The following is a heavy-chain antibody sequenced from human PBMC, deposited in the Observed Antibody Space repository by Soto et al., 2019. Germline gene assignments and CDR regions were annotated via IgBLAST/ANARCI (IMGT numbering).Heavy chain of an antibody. V-gene: IGHV3-9*01. CDR1: GFTFDDYA. Sequence: EVQLVESGGGLVQPGRSLRLSCAASGFTFDDYAMHWVRQAPGKGLEWVTGISWNSGSIGYADSVKGRFTISRDNAKNSLYLQMNSLRADDTALYYCAKDQCHGVLSLFDYWGQGTLVTVSS. CDR3: AKDQCHGVLSLFDY. D-gene: IGHD3-16*01. CDR2: ISWNSGSI. J-gene: IGHJ4*02.